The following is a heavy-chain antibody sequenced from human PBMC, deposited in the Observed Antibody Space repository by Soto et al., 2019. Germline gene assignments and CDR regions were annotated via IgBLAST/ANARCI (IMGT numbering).Heavy chain of an antibody. Sequence: PSETLSLTCTVSGGSITTYYWSWVRQPPGKGLEWIGYMYNSGSTNYNPSLKSRVTTSLDTSKNQFSLKLTSVTAADTAVYYCVGLELHANLRAGKTRFDYWDQGTLVTVSS. V-gene: IGHV4-59*01. CDR2: MYNSGST. CDR1: GGSITTYY. CDR3: VGLELHANLRAGKTRFDY. J-gene: IGHJ4*02. D-gene: IGHD1-7*01.